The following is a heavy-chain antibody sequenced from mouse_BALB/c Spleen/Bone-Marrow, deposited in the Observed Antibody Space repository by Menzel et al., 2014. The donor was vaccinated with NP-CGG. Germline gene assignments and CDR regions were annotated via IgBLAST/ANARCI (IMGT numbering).Heavy chain of an antibody. CDR1: GFTFTDYY. CDR3: ARDMGNYGAWDY. V-gene: IGHV7-3*02. Sequence: EVHLVESGGGLVQPGGSLRLSCATSGFTFTDYYMSWVRQPPGKALEWLGFIRNKANGYTTEYSASVKGRFTISRDNSQSILYLQMNTLRAEDSADYYCARDMGNYGAWDYWGQGASVTVSS. D-gene: IGHD2-1*01. J-gene: IGHJ4*01. CDR2: IRNKANGYTT.